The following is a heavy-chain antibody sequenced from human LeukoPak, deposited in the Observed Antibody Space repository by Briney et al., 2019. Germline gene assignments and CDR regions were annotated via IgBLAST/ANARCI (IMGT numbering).Heavy chain of an antibody. CDR2: VYYSGST. CDR3: AASSTGSGYPYRSYYFDY. J-gene: IGHJ4*02. D-gene: IGHD5-12*01. Sequence: PSETLSLTCTVSGGSISGGTYYWAWIRQPPGTGLEWIGSVYYSGSTDYNPSLKSRVSISLDTSKNQFSLKLRSVTAADTAVYYCAASSTGSGYPYRSYYFDYWGQGTLVTVSS. CDR1: GGSISGGTYY. V-gene: IGHV4-39*01.